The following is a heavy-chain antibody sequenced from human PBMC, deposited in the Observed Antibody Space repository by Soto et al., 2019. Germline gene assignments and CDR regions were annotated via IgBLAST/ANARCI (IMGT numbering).Heavy chain of an antibody. J-gene: IGHJ4*02. D-gene: IGHD3-3*01. Sequence: GGSLRLSCAASGFTFSTYGLTWVRHVPGKGLEWVSNIDGTGAKTTYADSVKGRFTISRDNSQNTLSLQMNSLRVEDTAVYYCAKEFLAYYDFWSGHQDGSYFDHWRQGTLVTVAS. CDR3: AKEFLAYYDFWSGHQDGSYFDH. CDR1: GFTFSTYG. V-gene: IGHV3-23*01. CDR2: IDGTGAKT.